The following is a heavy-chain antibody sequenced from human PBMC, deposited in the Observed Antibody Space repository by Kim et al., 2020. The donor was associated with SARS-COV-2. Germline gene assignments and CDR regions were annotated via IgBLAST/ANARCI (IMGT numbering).Heavy chain of an antibody. V-gene: IGHV1-69*02. Sequence: AQKFHVRVTITADKSTSTAYMELSSLRSEDTAVYYCASRDYGGNSGAFDIWGQGTMVTVSS. CDR3: ASRDYGGNSGAFDI. D-gene: IGHD4-17*01. J-gene: IGHJ3*02.